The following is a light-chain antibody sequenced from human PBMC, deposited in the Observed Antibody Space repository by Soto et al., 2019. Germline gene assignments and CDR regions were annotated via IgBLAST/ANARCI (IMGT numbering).Light chain of an antibody. Sequence: EIQRTQSPSSLSASVGDEVSITCRASQTIMTYLNWYQLKPGKPPRLLIYAASSLQSGVPSRFSGSGSGTDFTLTISSLQPEDFATYSCQQSYNSPQTFGRGTKVDIK. CDR3: QQSYNSPQT. J-gene: IGKJ1*01. V-gene: IGKV1-39*01. CDR1: QTIMTY. CDR2: AAS.